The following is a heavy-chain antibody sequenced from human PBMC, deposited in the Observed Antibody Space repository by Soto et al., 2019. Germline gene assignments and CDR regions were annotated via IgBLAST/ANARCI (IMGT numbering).Heavy chain of an antibody. CDR3: ARGYCSSTSCYNFDY. J-gene: IGHJ4*02. Sequence: SETLSLTCSVSGGSISSGGYYWSWIRQHPGKGLEWIGYIYYSGSTYYNPSLKSRVTISVDTSKNQSSLKLSSVTAADTAVYYCARGYCSSTSCYNFDYWGQGTLVTGSS. CDR2: IYYSGST. CDR1: GGSISSGGYY. D-gene: IGHD2-2*02. V-gene: IGHV4-31*03.